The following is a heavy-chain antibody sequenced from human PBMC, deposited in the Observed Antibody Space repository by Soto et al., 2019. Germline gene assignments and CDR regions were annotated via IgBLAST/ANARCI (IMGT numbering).Heavy chain of an antibody. J-gene: IGHJ4*02. CDR3: GRLEGLATISYYFDY. CDR1: GGSISSSSYY. Sequence: SETLSLTCTVSGGSISSSSYYWGWIRQPPGKGLEWIGSIYYSGSTYYNPSLKSRVTISVDTSKNQFSLKLSSVTAADTAVYYCGRLEGLATISYYFDYWGQGALVT. V-gene: IGHV4-39*01. D-gene: IGHD3-9*01. CDR2: IYYSGST.